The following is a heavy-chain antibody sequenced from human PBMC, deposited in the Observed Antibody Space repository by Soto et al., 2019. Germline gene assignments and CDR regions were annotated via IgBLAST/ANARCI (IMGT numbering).Heavy chain of an antibody. Sequence: EVQLVESGGGLVQPGGSLKLSCAASGFTFGGSAMHWVRQASGKGLEWVGRIRSKGNNYATAYGASLKGRFTISRDDSKNTAYLQMNSLNTEDTAVYYCSIQASDFWSGKPQYYMDVWGKGTTVTVSS. D-gene: IGHD3-3*01. J-gene: IGHJ6*03. CDR3: SIQASDFWSGKPQYYMDV. CDR1: GFTFGGSA. CDR2: IRSKGNNYAT. V-gene: IGHV3-73*01.